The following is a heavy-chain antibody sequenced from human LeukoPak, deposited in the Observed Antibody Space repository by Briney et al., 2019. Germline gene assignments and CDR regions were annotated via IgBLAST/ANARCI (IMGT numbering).Heavy chain of an antibody. J-gene: IGHJ4*02. CDR2: ISASGGGT. CDR1: GFTFSSYA. D-gene: IGHD6-13*01. CDR3: AIRSSPTSYFDF. Sequence: GGSLSLSCAASGFTFSSYAMSWVRQAPGKGLEWVSAISASGGGTYYADSVKGRFTISRDNSKNTLFLQMNGLRAEDTALYYCAIRSSPTSYFDFWGQGTLVTVSA. V-gene: IGHV3-23*01.